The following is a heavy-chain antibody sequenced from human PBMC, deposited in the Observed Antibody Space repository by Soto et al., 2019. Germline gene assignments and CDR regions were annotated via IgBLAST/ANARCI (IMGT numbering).Heavy chain of an antibody. V-gene: IGHV1-3*01. CDR1: GYTFTSYA. CDR2: INAGNGNT. J-gene: IGHJ4*02. CDR3: ARGTDIVVVPAAFDY. D-gene: IGHD2-2*01. Sequence: ASVKVSCKASGYTFTSYAMHWVRQAPGQRLEWMGWINAGNGNTKYSQKFQGRVTITRDTSASTAYMELSSLRSEDTAVYYCARGTDIVVVPAAFDYWGQGTLVTVSS.